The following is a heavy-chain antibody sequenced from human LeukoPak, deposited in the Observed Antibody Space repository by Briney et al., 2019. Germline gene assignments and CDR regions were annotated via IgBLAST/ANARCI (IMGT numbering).Heavy chain of an antibody. J-gene: IGHJ4*02. Sequence: PSETLSLTCAVSGASITSSNYYWGWVRQSPGKGLEWIGNIYSSGNTYYNASLKSRVTMYIDTSKNQFSLKLSSVTAADTAVYYCASRKLGNDYWGQGTLVTVSS. CDR1: GASITSSNYY. CDR3: ASRKLGNDY. CDR2: IYSSGNT. D-gene: IGHD7-27*01. V-gene: IGHV4-39*07.